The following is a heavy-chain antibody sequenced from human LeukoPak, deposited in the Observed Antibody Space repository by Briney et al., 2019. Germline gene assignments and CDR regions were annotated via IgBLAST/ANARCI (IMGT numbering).Heavy chain of an antibody. J-gene: IGHJ4*02. D-gene: IGHD3-10*01. Sequence: PGESLRLSCAASGFTFSIYAMSWVRQAPGKGLERVSGISGSGGSTYYADSVKGRFTISRDNAKNTLYMQMSSLRAEDTAVYYCAKGRDGGYWGQGTLVTVSS. CDR3: AKGRDGGY. CDR1: GFTFSIYA. V-gene: IGHV3-23*01. CDR2: ISGSGGST.